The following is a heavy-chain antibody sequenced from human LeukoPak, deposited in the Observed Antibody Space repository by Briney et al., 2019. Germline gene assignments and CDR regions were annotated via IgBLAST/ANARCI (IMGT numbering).Heavy chain of an antibody. D-gene: IGHD6-19*01. CDR1: GLSVSSNF. V-gene: IGHV3-53*01. Sequence: PGGSLRLSCAATGLSVSSNFMSWVRQAPGKGLGWVSVIYGGGSTNYAAYVKGRFTISRDTPKNTLYLQMNSLRVEDTAVYYCASWPVGWYGEDSWGQGTLVTVSS. J-gene: IGHJ4*02. CDR3: ASWPVGWYGEDS. CDR2: IYGGGST.